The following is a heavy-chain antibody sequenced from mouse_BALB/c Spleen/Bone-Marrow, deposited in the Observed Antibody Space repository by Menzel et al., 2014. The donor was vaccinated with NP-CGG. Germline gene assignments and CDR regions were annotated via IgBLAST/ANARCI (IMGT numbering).Heavy chain of an antibody. Sequence: VQLQQSGPELVKPGASVKMSCKASGYTFTSYYIHWVKQRPGQGLEWIGWIYPGDGSTKYNEKFTGKTTLTADKSSSTAYMLLSSLSSEESAIYFCARWDYYYGSSRAWFAYWGQGTLVTVSA. D-gene: IGHD1-1*01. CDR3: ARWDYYYGSSRAWFAY. CDR2: IYPGDGST. J-gene: IGHJ3*01. CDR1: GYTFTSYY. V-gene: IGHV1S56*01.